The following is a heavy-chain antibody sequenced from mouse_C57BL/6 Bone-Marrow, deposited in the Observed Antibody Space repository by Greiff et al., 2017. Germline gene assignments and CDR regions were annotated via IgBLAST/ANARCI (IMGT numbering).Heavy chain of an antibody. J-gene: IGHJ1*03. CDR3: ARRATVHWYFDV. D-gene: IGHD1-1*01. Sequence: QVQLQQPGAELVKPGDSVKLSCKASGYTFTSYWMHWVKQRPGQGLEWIGMIHPNSGSTNYNEKFKSKATLTVDKSSSTAYMQLSSLTSEDSAVYYCARRATVHWYFDVWGTGTTVTVSS. CDR2: IHPNSGST. V-gene: IGHV1-64*01. CDR1: GYTFTSYW.